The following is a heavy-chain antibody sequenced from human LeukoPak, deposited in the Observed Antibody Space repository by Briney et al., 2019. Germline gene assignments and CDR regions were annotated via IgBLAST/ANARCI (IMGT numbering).Heavy chain of an antibody. CDR2: ISYDGSNK. D-gene: IGHD2-15*01. CDR3: ARYGVAAAATDY. V-gene: IGHV3-30*03. J-gene: IGHJ4*02. CDR1: GFTFSSYG. Sequence: PGGSLRLSCAASGFTFSSYGMHWVRQAPGKGLEWVAVISYDGSNKYYADSVKGRFTISRDNSKNTLYLQMNSLRAEDTAVYYCARYGVAAAATDYWGQGTLVTVSS.